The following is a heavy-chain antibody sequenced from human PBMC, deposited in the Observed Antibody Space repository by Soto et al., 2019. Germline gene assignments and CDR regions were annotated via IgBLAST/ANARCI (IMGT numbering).Heavy chain of an antibody. V-gene: IGHV4-59*01. J-gene: IGHJ6*02. D-gene: IGHD4-17*01. CDR3: ASAFMTTYSYYGMDF. CDR2: IYYSGST. CDR1: GGSISSYY. Sequence: SETLSLTCTVSGGSISSYYWSWIRQPPGKGLEWIGYIYYSGSTNYNPSLKSRVTISVDTSKNQFSLKLSSVTAADTAVYYCASAFMTTYSYYGMDFWGQGTMVTLSS.